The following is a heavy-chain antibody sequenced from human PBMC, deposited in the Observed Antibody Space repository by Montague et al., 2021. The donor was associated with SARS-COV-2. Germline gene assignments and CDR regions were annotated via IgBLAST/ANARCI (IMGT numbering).Heavy chain of an antibody. D-gene: IGHD3-9*01. CDR2: IDWDXDK. Sequence: PALVKPTQTLTLTCTLSGFSHSTSGMRASWIRQPPGKALEWLARIDWDXDKFYSTSLKTRLTISKDTSKNQVVLTMTNMDPVDTATYYCARSYYDILTNYYDAFDIWGQGTMVTVSS. J-gene: IGHJ3*02. CDR1: GFSHSTSGMR. CDR3: ARSYYDILTNYYDAFDI. V-gene: IGHV2-70*04.